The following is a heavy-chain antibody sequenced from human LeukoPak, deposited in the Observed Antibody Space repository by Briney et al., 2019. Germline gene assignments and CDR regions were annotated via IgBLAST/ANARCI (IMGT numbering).Heavy chain of an antibody. CDR1: GDSISRGDYY. J-gene: IGHJ2*01. CDR3: ATAPNYWYFDI. CDR2: MYYSGST. V-gene: IGHV4-61*08. Sequence: PSETLSLTCTVSGDSISRGDYYWSWIRQSPGKGLEWIGYMYYSGSTNYNPSLKSRVTISVATSKNQFSLKLTSVTAADTAVYFCATAPNYWYFDIWGRGTLVSVSS.